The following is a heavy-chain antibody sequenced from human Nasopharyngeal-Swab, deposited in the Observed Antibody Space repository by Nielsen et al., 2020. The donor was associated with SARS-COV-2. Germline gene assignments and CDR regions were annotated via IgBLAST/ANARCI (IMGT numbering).Heavy chain of an antibody. CDR1: GGSFSGYY. CDR2: INHSGST. CDR3: ARGNGAFDY. V-gene: IGHV4-34*01. D-gene: IGHD4-17*01. Sequence: SETLSLTCAAYGGSFSGYYWSWIRQPPGKGLEWIGEINHSGSTNYNPSLKSRVTISVDTSKNRFSLKLSSATAADTAVYYCARGNGAFDYWGQGTLVTVSS. J-gene: IGHJ4*02.